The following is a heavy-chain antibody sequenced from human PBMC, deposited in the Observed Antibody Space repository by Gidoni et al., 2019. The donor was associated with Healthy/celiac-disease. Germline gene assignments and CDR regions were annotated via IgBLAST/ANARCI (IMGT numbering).Heavy chain of an antibody. CDR3: ARSRKDYGDYAGDWYFDL. D-gene: IGHD4-17*01. CDR2: IDWDDDK. J-gene: IGHJ2*01. CDR1: GFSLSTSGMC. V-gene: IGHV2-70*01. Sequence: QVTLRESGPALVKPTQTLTLTCTFSGFSLSTSGMCVSWIRQPPGTALEWLALIDWDDDKYYSTSLKTRLTISKDTSKNQVVLTMTNMDPVDTATYYCARSRKDYGDYAGDWYFDLWGRGTLVTVSS.